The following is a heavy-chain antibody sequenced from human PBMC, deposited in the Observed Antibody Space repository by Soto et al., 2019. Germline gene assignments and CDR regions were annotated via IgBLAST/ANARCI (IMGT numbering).Heavy chain of an antibody. Sequence: SETLSLTCTVSGGTISSYYLSWIRQPPGKGLEWIGYIYYSGSTKYNPSLKSRVTISVDTSKNQFSLKLSSVTAADTAVYYCARQSCSSTSCYSWVSWFDPWGQGTLVTVSS. V-gene: IGHV4-59*08. CDR1: GGTISSYY. CDR3: ARQSCSSTSCYSWVSWFDP. D-gene: IGHD2-2*01. J-gene: IGHJ5*02. CDR2: IYYSGST.